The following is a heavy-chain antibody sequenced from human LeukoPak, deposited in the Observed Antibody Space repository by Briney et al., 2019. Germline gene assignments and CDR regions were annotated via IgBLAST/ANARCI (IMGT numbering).Heavy chain of an antibody. V-gene: IGHV1-18*01. J-gene: IGHJ4*02. CDR1: GYPFTKYG. Sequence: GASVKVSCKASGYPFTKYGINWVRQAPGQGLEWMGWISAYNGNTNYAQKLQGRVTMTTDTSTSTAYMELRSLRSDDTAVYYCARDSSGWYGGYWGQGTLVTVSS. CDR3: ARDSSGWYGGY. D-gene: IGHD6-19*01. CDR2: ISAYNGNT.